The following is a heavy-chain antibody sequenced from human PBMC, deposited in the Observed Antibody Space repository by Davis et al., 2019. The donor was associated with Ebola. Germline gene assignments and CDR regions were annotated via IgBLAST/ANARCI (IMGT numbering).Heavy chain of an antibody. J-gene: IGHJ3*02. CDR1: GFTFSSYT. CDR3: VRDNLFALDI. Sequence: PGGSLRLSCAASGFTFSSYTMNWVRQAPGKGLEWVSYIGTRGDPTVYADSVKGRFTVSRDDANNSLFLLMNSLRDEDTAIYYCVRDNLFALDIWGQGTMVTVSS. V-gene: IGHV3-48*02. CDR2: IGTRGDPT.